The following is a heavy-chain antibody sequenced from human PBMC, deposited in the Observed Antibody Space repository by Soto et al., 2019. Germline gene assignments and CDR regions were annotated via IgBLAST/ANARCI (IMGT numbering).Heavy chain of an antibody. D-gene: IGHD3-3*01. CDR2: IYYSGST. J-gene: IGHJ4*02. Sequence: NPSETLSLTCTVSGGSISSYYWSWIRQPPGKGLEWIGYIYYSGSTNYNPSLKSRVTISVDTSKNQFSLKLSSVTAADTAVYYRAGYYDFWSGYFDYWGQGTLVTVSS. CDR3: AGYYDFWSGYFDY. CDR1: GGSISSYY. V-gene: IGHV4-59*01.